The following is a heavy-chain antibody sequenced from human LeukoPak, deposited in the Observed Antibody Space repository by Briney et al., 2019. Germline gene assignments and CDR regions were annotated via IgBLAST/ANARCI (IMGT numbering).Heavy chain of an antibody. CDR1: GFTFSDYY. D-gene: IGHD1-26*01. CDR2: ISSSGSTI. Sequence: GGSLRLSCAASGFTFSDYYMSWIRQAPGKGLEWVSYISSSGSTIYYADSVKGRFTISRDNAKNSLYRQMNSLRAEDTAVNYWAGGEWELLAFDYGDQGTLVTVPS. V-gene: IGHV3-11*01. J-gene: IGHJ4*02. CDR3: AGGEWELLAFDY.